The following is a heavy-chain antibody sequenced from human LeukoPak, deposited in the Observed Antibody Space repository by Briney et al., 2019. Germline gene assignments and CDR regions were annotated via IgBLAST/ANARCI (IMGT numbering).Heavy chain of an antibody. D-gene: IGHD6-19*01. CDR2: INMDGSTT. V-gene: IGHV3-74*01. CDR3: VRSVSGWYGFFDY. Sequence: PGGSLSLSCVASGFTLSNSWMHWVRQAPGKGLVWVSRINMDGSTTNYAGSVRGRFTISRDNAKNTLHLQMNSLRAEDTAVYYCVRSVSGWYGFFDYWGQGTLVTLSS. J-gene: IGHJ4*02. CDR1: GFTLSNSW.